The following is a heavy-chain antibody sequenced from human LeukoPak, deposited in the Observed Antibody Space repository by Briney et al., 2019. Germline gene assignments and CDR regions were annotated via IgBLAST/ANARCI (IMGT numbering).Heavy chain of an antibody. CDR1: GYTFSNTW. V-gene: IGHV5-51*01. Sequence: GESLRISCLASGYTFSNTWIGWVRQMPGKRLECMGILYPRDSTPKYSPSFEGQVTISVDRSINTAYLQWNSLKASDTAVYYCARLASFGDTHCFDYWGQGTQVTVSS. CDR3: ARLASFGDTHCFDY. J-gene: IGHJ4*02. CDR2: LYPRDSTP. D-gene: IGHD3-3*01.